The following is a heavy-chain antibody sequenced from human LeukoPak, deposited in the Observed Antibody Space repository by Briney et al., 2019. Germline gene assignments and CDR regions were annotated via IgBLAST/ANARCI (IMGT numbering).Heavy chain of an antibody. CDR1: GYTLTELS. V-gene: IGHV1-24*01. D-gene: IGHD1-26*01. J-gene: IGHJ4*02. CDR2: FDPEDGET. CDR3: AKDSGSYSADY. Sequence: ASVKVSCKVSGYTLTELSMHWVRQAPGKGLEWMGGFDPEDGETIYAQKFQGRVTMTRDTSTSTVYMELSSLRSEDTAVYYCAKDSGSYSADYWGQGTLVTVSS.